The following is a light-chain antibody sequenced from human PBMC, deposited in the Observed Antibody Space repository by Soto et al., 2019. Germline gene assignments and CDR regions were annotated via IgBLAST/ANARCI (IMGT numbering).Light chain of an antibody. CDR2: GAS. CDR3: QQYNNWPL. CDR1: QSVSSN. J-gene: IGKJ3*01. V-gene: IGKV3-15*01. Sequence: EIVMTQSPATLSVSPGERATLSCRASQSVSSNLAWYQQKPGQAPRLLIYGASTRATGIPARFSGSRSRTEFTLTISGLQSEDFAVYSCQQYNNWPLFGPGTKVDIK.